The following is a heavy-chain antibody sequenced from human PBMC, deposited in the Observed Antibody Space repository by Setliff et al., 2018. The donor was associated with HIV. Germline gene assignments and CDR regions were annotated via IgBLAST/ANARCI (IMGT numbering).Heavy chain of an antibody. V-gene: IGHV4-61*01. D-gene: IGHD4-17*01. Sequence: PSETLSLTCTVSGGSVSSDSYHWTWIRQPPGKGLEWIGHIHYSGHTKSNPSLTSRLIMSIDTSKRQFSLRLHSVTAADTAVYYCARDPPGYGDSNDYWGQGTLVTVSS. CDR3: ARDPPGYGDSNDY. J-gene: IGHJ4*02. CDR2: IHYSGHT. CDR1: GGSVSSDSYH.